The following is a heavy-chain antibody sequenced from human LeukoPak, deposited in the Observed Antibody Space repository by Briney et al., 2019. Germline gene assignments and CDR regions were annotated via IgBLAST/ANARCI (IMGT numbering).Heavy chain of an antibody. Sequence: SETLSLTCTVSGGSISSYYWSWIRQPPGKGLEWIGYIYYGGSTNYNPSLKSRVTISVDTSKNQFSLKLSSVTAADTAVYYCARQVVITKTFDYWGQGTLVTVSS. D-gene: IGHD3-22*01. J-gene: IGHJ4*02. V-gene: IGHV4-59*08. CDR3: ARQVVITKTFDY. CDR1: GGSISSYY. CDR2: IYYGGST.